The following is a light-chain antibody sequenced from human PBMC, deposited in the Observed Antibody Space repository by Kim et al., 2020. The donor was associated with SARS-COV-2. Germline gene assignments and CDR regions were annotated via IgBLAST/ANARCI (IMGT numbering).Light chain of an antibody. CDR1: RSVSSY. CDR3: QQRSNWPPMYT. CDR2: DAS. Sequence: RGGRSVSSYLAWYQQKPGQAPRLLIYDASNRATGIPARFSGSGSGTDFTLTISRLEPEDFAVYYCQQRSNWPPMYTFGQGTKLEI. J-gene: IGKJ2*01. V-gene: IGKV3-11*01.